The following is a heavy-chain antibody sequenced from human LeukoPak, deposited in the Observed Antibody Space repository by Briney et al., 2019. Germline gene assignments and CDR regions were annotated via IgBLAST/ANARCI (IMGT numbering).Heavy chain of an antibody. D-gene: IGHD6-13*01. CDR2: ISSNGGST. CDR3: VKEGIPGYSSSWYGVDY. CDR1: GFTFSSYA. J-gene: IGHJ4*02. Sequence: PGGSLRLSCSASGFTFSSYAMHWVRQAPGKGLEYVSAISSNGGSTYYADSVKGRFTISRDNSKNTLYLQISSLRAEDTAVYYCVKEGIPGYSSSWYGVDYWGQGTLVTVSS. V-gene: IGHV3-64D*06.